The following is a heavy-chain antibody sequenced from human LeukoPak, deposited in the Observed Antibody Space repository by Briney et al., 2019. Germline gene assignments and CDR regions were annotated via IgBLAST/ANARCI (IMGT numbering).Heavy chain of an antibody. D-gene: IGHD1-26*01. CDR2: INHSGST. CDR3: ARDYNSGSHREFDY. J-gene: IGHJ4*02. Sequence: PSETLSLTCAVYGGSFSGYYWSWIRQPPGKGLEWIGEINHSGSTNYNPSLKSRVTISVDTSKNQFSLKLSSVTAADTAVYYCARDYNSGSHREFDYWGQGTLVTVSS. V-gene: IGHV4-34*01. CDR1: GGSFSGYY.